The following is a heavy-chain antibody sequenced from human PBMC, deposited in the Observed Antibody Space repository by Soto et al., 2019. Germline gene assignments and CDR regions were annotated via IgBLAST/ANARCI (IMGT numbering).Heavy chain of an antibody. Sequence: QVQLVQSGAEVKKPGASVKVSCKASGYTFNRYGISWVRQAPGQGLEWMGWISAYKGNTNYAQKLKGRVTMTTDTSTRTAYRELRSLRSADTAVDYCAGEGYYGSGSADYWGQGTLVTVSS. CDR2: ISAYKGNT. CDR3: AGEGYYGSGSADY. J-gene: IGHJ4*02. V-gene: IGHV1-18*01. D-gene: IGHD3-10*01. CDR1: GYTFNRYG.